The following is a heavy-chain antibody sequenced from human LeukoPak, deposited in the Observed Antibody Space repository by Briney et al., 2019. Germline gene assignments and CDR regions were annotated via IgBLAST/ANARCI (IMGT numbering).Heavy chain of an antibody. Sequence: SGPTLVNPTQTLTLTCTFSGFSLSTSGMCVSWIRQPPGKALEWLALIVWDDDKYYSTSLKTRLTISKDTSKNQVVLTMTNMDPVDTATYYCARTTYDFWSGYPNPVDYWGQGTLVTVSS. CDR2: IVWDDDK. J-gene: IGHJ4*02. D-gene: IGHD3-3*01. CDR1: GFSLSTSGMC. V-gene: IGHV2-70*01. CDR3: ARTTYDFWSGYPNPVDY.